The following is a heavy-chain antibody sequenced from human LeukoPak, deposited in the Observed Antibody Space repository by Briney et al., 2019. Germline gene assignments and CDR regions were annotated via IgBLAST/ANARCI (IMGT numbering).Heavy chain of an antibody. D-gene: IGHD2-2*03. CDR2: INSGGSI. J-gene: IGHJ4*02. CDR1: GFTFSTYT. CDR3: AKTRVWITDNIFYFDY. V-gene: IGHV3-23*01. Sequence: PGGSLTLSCAASGFTFSTYTMSWLRQAPGKVLEWVSGINSGGSIYYADSVKGRFTISRDNSKNTLSLQMNTLTADDTAVYYCAKTRVWITDNIFYFDYWGQGTLATVSS.